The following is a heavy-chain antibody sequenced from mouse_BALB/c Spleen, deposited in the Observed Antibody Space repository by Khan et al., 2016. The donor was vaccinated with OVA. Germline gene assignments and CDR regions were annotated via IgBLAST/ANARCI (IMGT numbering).Heavy chain of an antibody. V-gene: IGHV14-3*02. CDR1: GFNIKDTY. D-gene: IGHD4-1*01. CDR3: ARDYWDEFAY. Sequence: EVELVESGAELVKPGASVKLSCTASGFNIKDTYMHWVKQRPEQGLEWIGRIDPANGNTKSDPKFKGKATITADTSSNTVYLQLSSLTSEDTAVYYCARDYWDEFAYWGQGTLVTVSA. J-gene: IGHJ3*01. CDR2: IDPANGNT.